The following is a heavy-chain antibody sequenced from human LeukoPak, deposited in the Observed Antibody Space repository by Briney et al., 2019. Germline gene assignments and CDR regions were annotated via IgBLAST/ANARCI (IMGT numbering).Heavy chain of an antibody. CDR1: GGSIRSTSSY. D-gene: IGHD2/OR15-2a*01. J-gene: IGHJ4*02. V-gene: IGHV4-39*01. CDR2: IYYTGGT. CDR3: VRRNHYFDY. Sequence: SETLSLTCPVSGGSIRSTSSYWGWIRQPPGKGLEWIGSIYYTGGTYHNPSLKSRITVSIDTSKNQFSLKLNSVTAADTAVYYCVRRNHYFDYWGQGTPVTVSS.